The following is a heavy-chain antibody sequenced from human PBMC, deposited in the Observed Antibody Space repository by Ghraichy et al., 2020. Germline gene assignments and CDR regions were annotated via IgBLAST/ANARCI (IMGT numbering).Heavy chain of an antibody. V-gene: IGHV1-2*02. CDR2: ISNSGGT. CDR1: GYTFADYY. J-gene: IGHJ5*02. CDR3: VRGVGSSNWFDP. D-gene: IGHD1-26*01. Sequence: ASVKVSCKASGYTFADYYIHWVRQAPVQGLEWMAWISNSGGTNYAQKFQGRVTLTRDTSISTAYMEVSSLTSDDTAVYYCVRGVGSSNWFDPWGQGTLVTVPS.